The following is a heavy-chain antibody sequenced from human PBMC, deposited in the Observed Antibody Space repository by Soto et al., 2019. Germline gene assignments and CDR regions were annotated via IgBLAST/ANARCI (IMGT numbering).Heavy chain of an antibody. CDR1: GYTFTSYG. D-gene: IGHD3-22*01. V-gene: IGHV1-18*01. CDR3: ARATGGDYYDSSGYFMNWYFDL. CDR2: ISAYNGNT. J-gene: IGHJ2*01. Sequence: QVQLVQSGAEVKKPGASVKVSCKASGYTFTSYGISWVRQAPGQGLEWMGWISAYNGNTNYAQKLHGRVTITTDTPRRKASMELRSLRSDDPAVYYCARATGGDYYDSSGYFMNWYFDLWGRGTLVTVSS.